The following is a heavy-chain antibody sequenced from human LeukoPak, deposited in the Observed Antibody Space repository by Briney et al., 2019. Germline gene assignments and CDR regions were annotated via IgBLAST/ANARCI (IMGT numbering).Heavy chain of an antibody. CDR1: GYTFTSYD. J-gene: IGHJ4*02. V-gene: IGHV1-8*01. CDR2: MNPNSGNT. CDR3: ARQEYYYGSGDTDY. Sequence: GASVKVSCKASGYTFTSYDITWVRQATGQGLECVGWMNPNSGNTGYAQKFQGRVTMTRDTSISTAYMELSSLRSEDTAVYYCARQEYYYGSGDTDYWGQGTLVTVSS. D-gene: IGHD3-10*01.